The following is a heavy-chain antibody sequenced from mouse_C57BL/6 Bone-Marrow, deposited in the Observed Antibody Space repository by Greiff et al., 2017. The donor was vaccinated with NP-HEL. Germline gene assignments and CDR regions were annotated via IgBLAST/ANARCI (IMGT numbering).Heavy chain of an antibody. V-gene: IGHV1-50*01. J-gene: IGHJ1*03. Sequence: QVQLQQPGAELVKPGASVKLSCKASGYTFTSYWMQWVKQRPGQGLEWIGEIDPSDSYTNYNQKFKGKATLTVDTSSSTAYMQLSSLTSEDSAVYYCARSWPWYFDVWGTGTTVTVSS. CDR3: ARSWPWYFDV. CDR1: GYTFTSYW. CDR2: IDPSDSYT.